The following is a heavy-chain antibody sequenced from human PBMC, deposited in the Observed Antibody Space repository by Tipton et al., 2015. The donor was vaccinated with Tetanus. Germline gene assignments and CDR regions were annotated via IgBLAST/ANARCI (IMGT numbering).Heavy chain of an antibody. V-gene: IGHV3-73*01. CDR2: VRNKANSLAT. J-gene: IGHJ6*02. CDR1: GFTLSGSA. CDR3: ATSLHLLRYYNYGLDV. Sequence: SLRLSCVASGFTLSGSALHWIRQASGTGLEWVGRVRNKANSLATAYAESVKGRFAISRDDSKNTAYLQMNSLKSEDTAVYYCATSLHLLRYYNYGLDVWGRGTTVTVSS. D-gene: IGHD1-14*01.